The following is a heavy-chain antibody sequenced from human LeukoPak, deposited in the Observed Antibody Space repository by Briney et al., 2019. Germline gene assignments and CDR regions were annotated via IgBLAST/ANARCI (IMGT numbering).Heavy chain of an antibody. D-gene: IGHD3-22*01. CDR2: IIPIFGTA. CDR3: ARDYYYDSSGYLDY. Sequence: EASVKVSCKASGGTFSSYANSWVRQAPGQGLEWMGGIIPIFGTANYAQKFQGRVTITADESTSTAYMELSSLRSEDTAVYYCARDYYYDSSGYLDYWGQGTLVTVSS. V-gene: IGHV1-69*01. J-gene: IGHJ4*02. CDR1: GGTFSSYA.